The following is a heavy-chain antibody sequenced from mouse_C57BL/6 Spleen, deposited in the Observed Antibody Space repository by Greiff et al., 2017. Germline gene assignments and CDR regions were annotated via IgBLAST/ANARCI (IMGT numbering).Heavy chain of an antibody. D-gene: IGHD1-1*01. Sequence: VQLQQPGAELVKPGASVKLSCKASGYTFTSYWMQWVKQRPGQGLEWIGEIDPSDSYTNYNQKFKGKATLTVDTSSSTASMQLSSLTSEDSAVYYCARGYYGSSYPLGYWGQGTTLTVSS. CDR1: GYTFTSYW. CDR3: ARGYYGSSYPLGY. J-gene: IGHJ2*01. CDR2: IDPSDSYT. V-gene: IGHV1-50*01.